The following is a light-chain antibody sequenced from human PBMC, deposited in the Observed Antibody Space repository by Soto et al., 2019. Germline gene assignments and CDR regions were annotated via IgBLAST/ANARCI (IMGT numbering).Light chain of an antibody. CDR1: QSVSNN. CDR2: YAS. V-gene: IGKV3-15*01. CDR3: QQYNNWPPIT. J-gene: IGKJ5*01. Sequence: EIMMTQSPATLSVSPGERATLSCRASQSVSNNLAWYQQKPGQAPRLLIYYASTRATGVPARFSGSGSGTEFTLTISSLQSEDFALYYCQQYNNWPPITYGQGTRLEIK.